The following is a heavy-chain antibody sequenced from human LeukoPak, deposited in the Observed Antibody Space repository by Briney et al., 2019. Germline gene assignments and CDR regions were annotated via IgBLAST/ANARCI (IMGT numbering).Heavy chain of an antibody. J-gene: IGHJ4*02. CDR3: ANQEPYDSFDS. CDR2: ISDAGTAT. Sequence: GGSLRLSCAASGFTFSTYAMGWVRQAPGEGLEWVSSISDAGTATYYADSVKGRFTISRDSSKSTMYLQMNSLRVEDTAVYYCANQEPYDSFDSWGQGALVTVSS. D-gene: IGHD3-16*01. CDR1: GFTFSTYA. V-gene: IGHV3-23*01.